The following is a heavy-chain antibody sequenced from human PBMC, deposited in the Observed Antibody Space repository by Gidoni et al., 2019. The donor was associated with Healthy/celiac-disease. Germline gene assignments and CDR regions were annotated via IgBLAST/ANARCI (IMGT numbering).Heavy chain of an antibody. D-gene: IGHD6-19*01. CDR3: ARRSGYSSAPGAFDI. J-gene: IGHJ3*02. CDR1: GGSISSYY. Sequence: QVQLQESGPGLVKPSETLSLTCTVSGGSISSYYWSLIRQPPGKGLEWIGYIYYSGSTNYNPSLKSRVTISVDTSKNQFSLKLSSVTAADTAVYYCARRSGYSSAPGAFDIWGQGTMVTVSS. CDR2: IYYSGST. V-gene: IGHV4-59*01.